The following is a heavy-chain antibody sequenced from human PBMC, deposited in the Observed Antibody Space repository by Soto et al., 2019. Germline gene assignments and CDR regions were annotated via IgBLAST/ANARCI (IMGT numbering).Heavy chain of an antibody. D-gene: IGHD3-9*01. CDR1: GGSISSYY. CDR2: IYYSGST. V-gene: IGHV4-59*08. J-gene: IGHJ3*02. CDR3: ASLTDDAFDT. Sequence: SETLSLTCTVSGGSISSYYWSWIRQPPGKGLEWIGYIYYSGSTNYNPSLKSRVTISVDTSKNQFSLKLSSVTAADTAVYYCASLTDDAFDTWGQGTMVTVSS.